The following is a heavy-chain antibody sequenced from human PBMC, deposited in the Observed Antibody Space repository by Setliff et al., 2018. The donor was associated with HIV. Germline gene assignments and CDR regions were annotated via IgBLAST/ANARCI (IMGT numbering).Heavy chain of an antibody. Sequence: ASVKVSCKTSGYTFSRYGFSWVRQAPGQGLEWMGWISAYNLNTNYAQKFQGRVTMTRDTSTSTVYMELSSLRSEDTAVYYCAREGLVIIDYWGQGTLVTVS. CDR2: ISAYNLNT. V-gene: IGHV1-18*01. J-gene: IGHJ4*02. CDR3: AREGLVIIDY. CDR1: GYTFSRYG. D-gene: IGHD3-9*01.